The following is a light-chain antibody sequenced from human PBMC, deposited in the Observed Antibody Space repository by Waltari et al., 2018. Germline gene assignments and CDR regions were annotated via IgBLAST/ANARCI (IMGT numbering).Light chain of an antibody. CDR1: SSNIGSNP. CDR2: KSF. Sequence: QSILTQPPSASGPPGPRVTFSCSGNSSNIGSNPVTWYQHIPGPAPTLLIYKSFQRHSGVPDRFSGAKSGTSASLAISGLQSEDEADYYCAVWDDSLNGHIFGTGTKVTVL. CDR3: AVWDDSLNGHI. V-gene: IGLV1-44*01. J-gene: IGLJ1*01.